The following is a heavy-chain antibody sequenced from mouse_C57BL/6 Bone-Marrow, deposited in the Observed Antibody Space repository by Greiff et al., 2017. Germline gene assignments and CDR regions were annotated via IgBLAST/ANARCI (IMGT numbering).Heavy chain of an antibody. CDR3: ARGGYDVDY. J-gene: IGHJ2*01. Sequence: EVQLVESGGGLVKPGGSLKLSCAASGFTFSSYAMSWVRQTPEKRLEWVATISDGGSYTYYPDNVKGRFTISRDNAKNNLYVHMCHLKSEDTAMYYCARGGYDVDYWGQGTTPTVSS. D-gene: IGHD2-2*01. V-gene: IGHV5-4*01. CDR2: ISDGGSYT. CDR1: GFTFSSYA.